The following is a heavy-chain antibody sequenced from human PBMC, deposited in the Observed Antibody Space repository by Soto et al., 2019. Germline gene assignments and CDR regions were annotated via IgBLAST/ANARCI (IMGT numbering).Heavy chain of an antibody. D-gene: IGHD6-6*01. Sequence: PGGSLRLSCAASGFTVSSYGMHWVRQAPGKGLEWVAVIWYDGSNKYYADSVKGRFTISRDNSKNTLYLQMNSLRAEDTAVYYCARDDSSSTTYYYYGMDVWGQGTTVTVSS. CDR1: GFTVSSYG. V-gene: IGHV3-33*08. CDR3: ARDDSSSTTYYYYGMDV. J-gene: IGHJ6*02. CDR2: IWYDGSNK.